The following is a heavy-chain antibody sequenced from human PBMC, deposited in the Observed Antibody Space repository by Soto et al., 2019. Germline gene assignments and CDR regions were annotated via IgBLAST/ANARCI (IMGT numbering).Heavy chain of an antibody. J-gene: IGHJ3*02. V-gene: IGHV1-3*01. D-gene: IGHD3-3*02. CDR1: GYTFIAYT. CDR3: ARDTETLGPRANDALDI. CDR2: INAGSGNT. Sequence: GASVKVSCKATGYTFIAYTMNWVRQAPGQSLEWMGWINAGSGNTKYSQNFQGRVSITRDTSASTVYMELTGLTSEDTAVYYCARDTETLGPRANDALDIWGQGTMVTVSS.